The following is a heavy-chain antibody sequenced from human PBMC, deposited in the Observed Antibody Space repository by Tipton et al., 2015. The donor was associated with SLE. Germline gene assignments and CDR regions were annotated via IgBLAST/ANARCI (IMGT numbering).Heavy chain of an antibody. Sequence: SLRLSCAASGFTFSSYWMHWVRQAPEKGLEWVSYISSSGTTIYYADSVKGRFTISRDNAKNSLYLQMNSLRAEDTAVYYCAIYSSISFDPWGQGTLVTVSS. J-gene: IGHJ5*02. V-gene: IGHV3-11*01. CDR2: ISSSGTTI. D-gene: IGHD6-13*01. CDR3: AIYSSISFDP. CDR1: GFTFSSYW.